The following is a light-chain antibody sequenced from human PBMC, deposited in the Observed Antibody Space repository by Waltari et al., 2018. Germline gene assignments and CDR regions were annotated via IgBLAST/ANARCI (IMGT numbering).Light chain of an antibody. Sequence: DIVMTQSPDSLAVSLGERATINCKSSQSVLYSSNNKNYLLWYQQKPGQPPKLLIYWASTRESGVPDRFSGSGSGTDFTLTISSLQAEDVAVYYCQQYYSTPYTFGQGTKLEI. J-gene: IGKJ2*01. CDR3: QQYYSTPYT. CDR1: QSVLYSSNNKNY. CDR2: WAS. V-gene: IGKV4-1*01.